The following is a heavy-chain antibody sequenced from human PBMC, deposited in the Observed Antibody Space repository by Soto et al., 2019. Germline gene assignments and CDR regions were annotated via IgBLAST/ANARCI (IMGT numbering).Heavy chain of an antibody. CDR2: ISSRSSYI. Sequence: TGSFLRFSCAALGITFSSNKMKWVRQAPGKGLEWVSSISSRSSYIYYADSVKGRFTTSRNNAKNSLYLKMKSLRVDDTAVYYCARVIVAGSFAPGYWGQGTLVTVSS. CDR1: GITFSSNK. D-gene: IGHD6-19*01. V-gene: IGHV3-21*01. J-gene: IGHJ4*02. CDR3: ARVIVAGSFAPGY.